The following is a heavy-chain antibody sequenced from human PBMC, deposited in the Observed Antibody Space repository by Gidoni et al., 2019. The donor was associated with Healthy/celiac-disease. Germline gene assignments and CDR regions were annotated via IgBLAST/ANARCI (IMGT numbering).Heavy chain of an antibody. D-gene: IGHD6-13*01. V-gene: IGHV3-53*01. J-gene: IGHJ4*02. Sequence: EVQLVESGGGLIQPGGSLRLSCAASGFTVSSNYMSWVRQAPGKGLEWVSVIYSGGSTYYADSVKGRFTISRDNSKNTLYLQMNSLRAEDTAVYYCARARSYPPAALDYWGQGTLVTVSS. CDR2: IYSGGST. CDR3: ARARSYPPAALDY. CDR1: GFTVSSNY.